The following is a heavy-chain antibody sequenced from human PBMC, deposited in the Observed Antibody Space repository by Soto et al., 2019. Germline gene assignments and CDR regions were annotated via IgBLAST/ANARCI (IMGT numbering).Heavy chain of an antibody. CDR3: ARDREGADTIFGVVNYYYGMDV. D-gene: IGHD3-3*01. CDR2: IIPIFGTA. CDR1: GGTFSSYA. Sequence: SVKVSCKASGGTFSSYAISWVRQAPGQGLEWMGGIIPIFGTANYAQKFQGRVTITAGKSTSTAYMELSSLRSEDTAVYYCARDREGADTIFGVVNYYYGMDVWGQGTTVTVSS. J-gene: IGHJ6*02. V-gene: IGHV1-69*06.